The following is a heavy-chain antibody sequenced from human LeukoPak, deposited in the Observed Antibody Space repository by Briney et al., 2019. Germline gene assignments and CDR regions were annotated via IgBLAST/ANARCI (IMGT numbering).Heavy chain of an antibody. CDR2: IYSDGST. D-gene: IGHD4-11*01. V-gene: IGHV3-66*01. CDR3: ARDRTGQQLISRKDYYYMDV. CDR1: GGSFSGYY. Sequence: ETLSLTCAVYGGSFSGYYWSWIRQPPGKGLEWVSIIYSDGSTYYADPVKGRFTTSRDNSKNTLYLQMNSLRAEDTAVYYCARDRTGQQLISRKDYYYMDVWGKGTTVTISS. J-gene: IGHJ6*03.